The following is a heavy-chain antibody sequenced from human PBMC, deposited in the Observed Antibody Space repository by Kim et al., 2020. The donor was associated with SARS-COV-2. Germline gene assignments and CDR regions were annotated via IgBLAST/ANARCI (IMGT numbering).Heavy chain of an antibody. Sequence: GESLKISCKGSGYSFTSYWIGWVRQMPGKGLEWMGIIYPGDSDTRYSPSFQGQVTISADKSISTAYLQWSSLKASDTAMYYCARHVRIAAAGTDYFDYWGQGTLVTVSS. V-gene: IGHV5-51*01. CDR2: IYPGDSDT. CDR1: GYSFTSYW. CDR3: ARHVRIAAAGTDYFDY. J-gene: IGHJ4*02. D-gene: IGHD6-13*01.